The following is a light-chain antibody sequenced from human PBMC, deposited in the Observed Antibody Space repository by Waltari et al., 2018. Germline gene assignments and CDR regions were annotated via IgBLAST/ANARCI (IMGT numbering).Light chain of an antibody. CDR2: DVT. J-gene: IGLJ3*02. Sequence: QSALTQPRPASCYPGQPVTISCTGTGSDAGEYNYVSSYQQHPGEAPKLVIYDVTKRPSGVPDRFSGSKSGNSASLTVSGLQAEDEADYYCCSYAGTWVFGGGTKLTVL. CDR1: GSDAGEYNY. V-gene: IGLV2-11*01. CDR3: CSYAGTWV.